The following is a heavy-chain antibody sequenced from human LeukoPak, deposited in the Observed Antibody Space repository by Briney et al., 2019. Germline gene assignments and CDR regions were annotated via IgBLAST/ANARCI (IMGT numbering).Heavy chain of an antibody. CDR3: ARVTTGGYYNC. J-gene: IGHJ4*02. V-gene: IGHV4-61*02. CDR2: IYTSGST. Sequence: SETLSLTCTVSGGSISSGSYYWSWIRQPAGKGLEWIGRIYTSGSTNYNPSLKSRVAISVDTSKNQFSLKLSSVTAADTAVYYCARVTTGGYYNCWGQGTLVTVSS. D-gene: IGHD3-22*01. CDR1: GGSISSGSYY.